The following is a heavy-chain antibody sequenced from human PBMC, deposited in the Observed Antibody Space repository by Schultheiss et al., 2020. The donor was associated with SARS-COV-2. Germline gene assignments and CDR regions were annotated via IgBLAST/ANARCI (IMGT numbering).Heavy chain of an antibody. CDR2: IRNKANSYTT. J-gene: IGHJ4*02. Sequence: GGSLRLSCAASGFTFSSYWMHWVRQAPGKGLVWVGRIRNKANSYTTEYAASVRGRFIISRDDSKNTLYLQMNSLKTEDTAVYYCTTGYSLFDYWGQGTLVTVSS. V-gene: IGHV3-72*01. D-gene: IGHD1-1*01. CDR3: TTGYSLFDY. CDR1: GFTFSSYW.